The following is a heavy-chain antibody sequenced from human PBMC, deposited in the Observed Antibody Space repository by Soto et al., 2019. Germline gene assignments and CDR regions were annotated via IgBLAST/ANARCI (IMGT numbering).Heavy chain of an antibody. J-gene: IGHJ6*02. CDR3: TTGSVEGV. CDR2: IKTKIEGETT. CDR1: GFSISSAW. V-gene: IGHV3-15*07. D-gene: IGHD2-15*01. Sequence: QLVESGGGLVRPGGSLRLSCSASGFSISSAWMNWVRQAPGKGLEWVGRIKTKIEGETTHYAAPVNGRFTVSRDDSKNMLYLQMNSLKADDTALYYRTTGSVEGVWGQGTTVTVSS.